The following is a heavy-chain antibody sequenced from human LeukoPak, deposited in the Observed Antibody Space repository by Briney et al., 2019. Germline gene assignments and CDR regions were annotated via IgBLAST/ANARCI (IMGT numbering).Heavy chain of an antibody. CDR1: GLTFSDYY. V-gene: IGHV3-11*01. J-gene: IGHJ6*02. CDR3: AREVGYDFRSGYWYYYGMDV. Sequence: GGSLRLSCAASGLTFSDYYMSWIRQAPGKGLEWVSYISSSGSTIYYADSVKGRFTISRDNAKNSLYLQMNSLRAEDTAVYYCAREVGYDFRSGYWYYYGMDVWGQGTTVTVSS. D-gene: IGHD3-3*01. CDR2: ISSSGSTI.